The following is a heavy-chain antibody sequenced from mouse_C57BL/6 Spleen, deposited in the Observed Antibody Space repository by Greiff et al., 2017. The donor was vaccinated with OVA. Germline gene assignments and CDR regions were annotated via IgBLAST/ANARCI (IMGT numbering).Heavy chain of an antibody. J-gene: IGHJ4*01. CDR3: ARVLLGLTEDFYYAKDY. CDR1: GFTFTDYY. CDR2: IRNKANGYTT. Sequence: EVKVVESGGGLVQPGGSLSLSCAASGFTFTDYYMSWVRQPPGKALEWLGFIRNKANGYTTEYSASVKGRFTISRDNSQSILYLQLNALRAEDSATYYCARVLLGLTEDFYYAKDYWGQGTSGTVSS. V-gene: IGHV7-3*01. D-gene: IGHD3-1*01.